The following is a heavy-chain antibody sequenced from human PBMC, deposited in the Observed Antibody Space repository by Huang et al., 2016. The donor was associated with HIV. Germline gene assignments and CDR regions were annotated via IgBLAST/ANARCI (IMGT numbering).Heavy chain of an antibody. CDR2: ITSSSGYI. V-gene: IGHV3-48*01. CDR1: GFTFSTYN. D-gene: IGHD3-10*01. CDR3: ARFGSYYYGSGSYLDAFDI. J-gene: IGHJ3*02. Sequence: EVQLMESGGGLVQPGGSLRLSCAASGFTFSTYNMNWVRQAPGKWLWWLSFITSSSGYIYYAVAVKGRFTISRDNAKNSLYLQMNSLRADDTAVYYCARFGSYYYGSGSYLDAFDIWGQGTMVTVSS.